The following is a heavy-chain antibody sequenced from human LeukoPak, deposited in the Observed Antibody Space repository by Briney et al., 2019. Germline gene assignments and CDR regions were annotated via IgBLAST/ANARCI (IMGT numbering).Heavy chain of an antibody. CDR2: ISAYNGNT. CDR1: GYTFTSYG. Sequence: ASVTVSCKASGYTFTSYGNSWVRQAPGPGHEWMGWISAYNGNTNYAQKVQGRVTMTTDTSTSTAYMELRSLRSDDTAVYYCARGARLLTDAFDIWGQGTMVTVSS. D-gene: IGHD3-22*01. CDR3: ARGARLLTDAFDI. J-gene: IGHJ3*02. V-gene: IGHV1-18*01.